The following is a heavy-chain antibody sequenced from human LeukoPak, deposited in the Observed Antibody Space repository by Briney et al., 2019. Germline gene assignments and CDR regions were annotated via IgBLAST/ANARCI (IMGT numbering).Heavy chain of an antibody. Sequence: PSETLSLTCTVSGGSISSYYWSWIRQPPGKGLEWIGYIYYSGSTNYNPSHKSRVTISVETSKNQFSLKLSSVTAADTAVYYCARVTGYMIEDYFDYWGQGTLVTVSS. CDR2: IYYSGST. CDR1: GGSISSYY. CDR3: ARVTGYMIEDYFDY. J-gene: IGHJ4*02. D-gene: IGHD3-22*01. V-gene: IGHV4-59*01.